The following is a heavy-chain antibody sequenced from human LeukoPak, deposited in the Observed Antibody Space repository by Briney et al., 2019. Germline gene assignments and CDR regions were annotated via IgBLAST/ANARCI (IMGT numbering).Heavy chain of an antibody. V-gene: IGHV1-69*13. J-gene: IGHJ1*01. Sequence: SVKVSCKASGGTFSSYAISWVRQAPGQGFEWMGGIIPIFGTANYAQKFQGRVTITADESTSTAYMELSSLRSEDTAVYYCAKDVVASGSEYFQHWGQGTLVTVSS. CDR1: GGTFSSYA. CDR3: AKDVVASGSEYFQH. D-gene: IGHD3-10*01. CDR2: IIPIFGTA.